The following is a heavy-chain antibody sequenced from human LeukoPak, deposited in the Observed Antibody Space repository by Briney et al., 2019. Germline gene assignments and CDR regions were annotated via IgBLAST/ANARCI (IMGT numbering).Heavy chain of an antibody. Sequence: GGSLRLSCAASQFTFSSYALHWVRQAPGKGLEWVAIISYDGSNKYHADSVKGRFTISRDSSKNTLYLEMNSLRAEDTAVYYCARDPWPYSISWVIDYWGQGTLLTVSS. CDR3: ARDPWPYSISWVIDY. D-gene: IGHD6-13*01. CDR2: ISYDGSNK. CDR1: QFTFSSYA. V-gene: IGHV3-30*04. J-gene: IGHJ4*02.